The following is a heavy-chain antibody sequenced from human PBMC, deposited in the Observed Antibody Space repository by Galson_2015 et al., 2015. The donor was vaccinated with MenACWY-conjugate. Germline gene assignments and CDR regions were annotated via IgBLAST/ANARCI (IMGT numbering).Heavy chain of an antibody. CDR3: ATARRPVDYSGYEEKPFDY. D-gene: IGHD5-12*01. CDR1: GYTLTELS. CDR2: FDPEDGET. Sequence: SVKVSCKVSGYTLTELSVHWVRQAPGKGLEWMGGFDPEDGETIYAQKFQGRVTMTEDTSTDTAYMELSSLRSEDTAVYYCATARRPVDYSGYEEKPFDYWGQGTLVTVSS. J-gene: IGHJ4*02. V-gene: IGHV1-24*01.